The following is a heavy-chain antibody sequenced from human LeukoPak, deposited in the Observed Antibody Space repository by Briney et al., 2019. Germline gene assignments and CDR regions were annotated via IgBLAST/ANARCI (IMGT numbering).Heavy chain of an antibody. Sequence: GGSLRLSCAASGFTFSSFGMNWVRQAPGKGLEWVSYISSSSSTKYYADSVKGRFTISRDNAKNSLYLQMNSLRAEDTAVYYCARASYDFWSGYYLDYWGQGTLVTVSS. CDR2: ISSSSSTK. J-gene: IGHJ4*02. CDR3: ARASYDFWSGYYLDY. V-gene: IGHV3-48*04. D-gene: IGHD3-3*01. CDR1: GFTFSSFG.